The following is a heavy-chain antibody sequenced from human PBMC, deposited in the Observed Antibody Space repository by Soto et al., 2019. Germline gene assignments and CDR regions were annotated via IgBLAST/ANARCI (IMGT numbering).Heavy chain of an antibody. D-gene: IGHD5-12*01. CDR2: IYYSGST. V-gene: IGHV4-31*03. CDR3: PSSGHSGYDRPDY. CDR1: GGSISSGGYY. J-gene: IGHJ4*02. Sequence: QVQLQESGPGLVKPSQTLSLTCTVSGGSISSGGYYWSWIRQHPGKGLEWIGYIYYSGSTYYNPSPRSRVTFSVDSSKTQFSLKLSSVTAAYTAVYYFPSSGHSGYDRPDYWCPGTLVTVSS.